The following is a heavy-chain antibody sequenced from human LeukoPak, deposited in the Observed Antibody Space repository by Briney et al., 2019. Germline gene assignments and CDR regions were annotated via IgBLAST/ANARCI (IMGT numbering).Heavy chain of an antibody. CDR2: ISSNGGST. D-gene: IGHD1-26*01. J-gene: IGHJ4*02. V-gene: IGHV3-64D*06. Sequence: GGSLRLSCSASGYTFSRYAMHWVRQAPGKGLEYVSAISSNGGSTYYADSVKGRFTISRDNSKNTLCLQMSSLRAEDTAVYYCRLSGVDYWGQGTLVTVSS. CDR3: RLSGVDY. CDR1: GYTFSRYA.